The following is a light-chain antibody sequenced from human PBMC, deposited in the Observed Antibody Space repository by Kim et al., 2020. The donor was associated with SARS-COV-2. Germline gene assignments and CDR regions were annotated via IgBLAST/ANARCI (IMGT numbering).Light chain of an antibody. J-gene: IGLJ2*01. CDR2: QDL. CDR1: HLGDKY. Sequence: SYELTQPPSVSVSPGQTASITCSGDHLGDKYACWYQQKPVQSPVLVIYQDLKRPSGFPERFSGSNSGNTATLTIIGTQAIVDAVYYFPAWDSSPPVFGGG. CDR3: PAWDSSPPV. V-gene: IGLV3-1*01.